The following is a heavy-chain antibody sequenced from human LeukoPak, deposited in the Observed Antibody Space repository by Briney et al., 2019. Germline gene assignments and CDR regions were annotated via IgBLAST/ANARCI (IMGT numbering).Heavy chain of an antibody. CDR3: AKVRQSIAAAGTLSHLDY. CDR1: GFTFDDYA. Sequence: PGGPLRLSCAASGFTFDDYAMHWVRQAPGKGLEWVSGISWNSGSIGYADSVKGRFTIPRDNAKNSLYLQMNSLRAEDTALYYCAKVRQSIAAAGTLSHLDYWGQGTLVTVSS. V-gene: IGHV3-9*01. CDR2: ISWNSGSI. D-gene: IGHD6-13*01. J-gene: IGHJ4*02.